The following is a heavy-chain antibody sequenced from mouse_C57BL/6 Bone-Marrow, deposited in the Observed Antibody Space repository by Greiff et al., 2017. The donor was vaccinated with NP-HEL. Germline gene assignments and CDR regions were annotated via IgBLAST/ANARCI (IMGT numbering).Heavy chain of an antibody. CDR3: ARFPSYYYGSSYAMDY. V-gene: IGHV1-19*01. J-gene: IGHJ4*01. CDR1: GYTFTDYY. Sequence: EVQLQQSGPVLVKPGASVKMSCKASGYTFTDYYMNWVKQSHGKSLEWIGVINPYNGGTSYNQKFKGKATLTVDKSSSTAYMELNSLTSEDSAVYYCARFPSYYYGSSYAMDYWGQGTSVTVSS. CDR2: INPYNGGT. D-gene: IGHD1-1*01.